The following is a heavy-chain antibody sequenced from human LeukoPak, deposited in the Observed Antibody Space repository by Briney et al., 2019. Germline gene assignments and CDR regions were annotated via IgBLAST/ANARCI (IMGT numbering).Heavy chain of an antibody. Sequence: SETLSLTCTVSGGSVSSGSYYWSWIRQPPGKGLEWIGYIYYSGSAKYNPSLKSRVTISVDTSKNQFSLKLTSVTTADTAVYYCARGFGDWGLSWFDPWGQGTLVTVSS. CDR2: IYYSGSA. D-gene: IGHD3-10*01. CDR3: ARGFGDWGLSWFDP. CDR1: GGSVSSGSYY. V-gene: IGHV4-61*01. J-gene: IGHJ5*02.